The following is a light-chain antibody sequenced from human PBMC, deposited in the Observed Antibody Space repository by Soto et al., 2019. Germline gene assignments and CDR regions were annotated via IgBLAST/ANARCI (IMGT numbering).Light chain of an antibody. Sequence: EILMTQSPATLSVSPGERATLSCRASQSLSRNLAWYQQKPGQAPRLLIYDASTRASGNPARFSGSGSGTEFTLTIGSLQSEDFALYYCQHYNDWPPAFTFGPGTKVDL. J-gene: IGKJ3*01. V-gene: IGKV3-15*01. CDR3: QHYNDWPPAFT. CDR2: DAS. CDR1: QSLSRN.